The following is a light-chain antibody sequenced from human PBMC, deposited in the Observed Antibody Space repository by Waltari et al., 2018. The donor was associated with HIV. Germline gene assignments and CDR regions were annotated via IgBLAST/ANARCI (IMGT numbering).Light chain of an antibody. CDR2: TND. J-gene: IGLJ2*01. V-gene: IGLV1-44*01. CDR3: AAWDDSLKDVL. CDR1: SSSIGSNT. Sequence: QSVLTQPPSASGTPGLRVTVSCSGGSSSIGSNTVNWYQQVPGAAPRLLIYTNDRRPSGVPDRFSGSKSGTSASLAIRGLQSEDEADYYCAAWDDSLKDVLFGGGTKLTVL.